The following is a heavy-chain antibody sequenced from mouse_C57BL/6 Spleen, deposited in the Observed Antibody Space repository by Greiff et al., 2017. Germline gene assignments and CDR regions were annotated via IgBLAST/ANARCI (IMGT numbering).Heavy chain of an antibody. D-gene: IGHD3-2*02. CDR2: INPNYGTT. CDR1: GYSFTDYD. J-gene: IGHJ2*01. CDR3: ARETAQATDYFDD. V-gene: IGHV1-39*01. Sequence: EVQLQQSGPELVKPGASVKISCKASGYSFTDYDMSWVKQSNGKSLEWIGVINPNYGTTSYNQKFKGKATLTVDQSSSTAYMQLNSLTSEDSAVYYCARETAQATDYFDDWGQGTTLTVAS.